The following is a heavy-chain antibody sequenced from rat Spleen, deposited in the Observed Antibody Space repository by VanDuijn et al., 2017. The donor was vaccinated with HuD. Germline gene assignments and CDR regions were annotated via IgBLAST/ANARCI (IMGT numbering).Heavy chain of an antibody. CDR1: GFSLPSYS. D-gene: IGHD1-11*01. Sequence: QVQLKASGPGLVQPSETLSLTCTVSGFSLPSYSVSWVRQPSGTGPEWMGRMWYDGDTAYNSAIKSRLSIRRETSKNQVFLKMNSLQTDDTGTYYCARDRPNYGGYNELWFVYWGQGTLVTVSS. J-gene: IGHJ3*01. CDR3: ARDRPNYGGYNELWFVY. V-gene: IGHV2-34*01. CDR2: MWYDGDT.